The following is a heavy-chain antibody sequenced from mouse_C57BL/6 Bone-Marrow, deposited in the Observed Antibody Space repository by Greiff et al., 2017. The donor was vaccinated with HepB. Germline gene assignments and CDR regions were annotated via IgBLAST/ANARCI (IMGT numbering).Heavy chain of an antibody. CDR2: IDPSDSYT. J-gene: IGHJ3*01. Sequence: VQLVESGAELVKPGASVKLSCKASGYTFTSYWMQWVKQRPGQGLEWIGEIDPSDSYTNYNQKFKGKATLTVDTSSSTAYMQLSSLTSEDSAVYYCARVGSNFWFAYWGQGTLVTVSA. CDR1: GYTFTSYW. D-gene: IGHD2-5*01. CDR3: ARVGSNFWFAY. V-gene: IGHV1-50*01.